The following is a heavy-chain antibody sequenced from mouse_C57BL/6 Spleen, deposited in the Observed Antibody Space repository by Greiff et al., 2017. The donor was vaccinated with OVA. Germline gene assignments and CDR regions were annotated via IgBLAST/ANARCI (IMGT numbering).Heavy chain of an antibody. Sequence: QVQLMESGAELMKPGASVKLSCKATGYTFTGYWIEWVKQRPGHGLEWIGEILPGSGSTNYNEKFKGKVTFTADTSSNTVYLQLSSLTSEDSAIYYCARAAYYCNSGFAYWGQGTLVTVSA. D-gene: IGHD2-10*01. CDR2: ILPGSGST. CDR3: ARAAYYCNSGFAY. V-gene: IGHV1-9*01. J-gene: IGHJ3*01. CDR1: GYTFTGYW.